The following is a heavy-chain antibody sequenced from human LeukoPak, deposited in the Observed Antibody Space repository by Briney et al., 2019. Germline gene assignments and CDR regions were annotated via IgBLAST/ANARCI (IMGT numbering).Heavy chain of an antibody. Sequence: PGGSLRLSCAASGFTFSSYAMSWVRQAPGKGLEWVATISGSDGRTYYADSVRGRFAISRGNPKHTLYLQMNSLRAEDTAIYYCAKGRLVPDYWGQGILVTVSS. CDR1: GFTFSSYA. CDR3: AKGRLVPDY. V-gene: IGHV3-23*01. CDR2: ISGSDGRT. J-gene: IGHJ4*02. D-gene: IGHD3-9*01.